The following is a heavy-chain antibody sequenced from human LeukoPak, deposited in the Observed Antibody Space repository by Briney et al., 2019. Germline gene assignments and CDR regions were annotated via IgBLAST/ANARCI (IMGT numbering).Heavy chain of an antibody. Sequence: GSLRLSCAASGFTFISYSMNWVRQAPGKGLEWVSSISSSSSYIYYADSVKGRFTISRDNAKNSLYLQMNSLRAEDTAVYYCARDHYGDYAKDYWGQGTLVTVSS. CDR1: GFTFISYS. V-gene: IGHV3-21*01. J-gene: IGHJ4*02. CDR3: ARDHYGDYAKDY. CDR2: ISSSSSYI. D-gene: IGHD4-17*01.